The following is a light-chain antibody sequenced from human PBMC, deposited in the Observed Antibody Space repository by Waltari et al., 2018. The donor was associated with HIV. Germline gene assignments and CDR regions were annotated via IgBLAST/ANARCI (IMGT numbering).Light chain of an antibody. Sequence: QSVLTQPPSVSGAPGQRVTVSCSGSSSSIGRGYVCWYQQLPGAAPKLVIYRNDQRPAGVPDRVSGSKSGTSASLAISGLRYEDEAVYYCGAWNGSPSGPVFGGGTKLTVL. CDR1: SSSIGRGY. V-gene: IGLV1-47*01. CDR2: RND. J-gene: IGLJ3*02. CDR3: GAWNGSPSGPV.